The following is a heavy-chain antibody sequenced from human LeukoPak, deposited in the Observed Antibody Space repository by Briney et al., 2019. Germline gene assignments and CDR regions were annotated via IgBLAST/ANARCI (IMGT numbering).Heavy chain of an antibody. D-gene: IGHD3-22*01. CDR2: IYHSGST. J-gene: IGHJ4*02. Sequence: PSETLSLICAVSGGSISSSNWWSWVRQPPGKGLEWIGEIYHSGSTNYNPSLKSRVTISVDKSKNQFSLKLSSVTAADTAVYYCARQGYYYDSSGYSSPHSGSEYYFDYWGQGTLVTVSS. CDR3: ARQGYYYDSSGYSSPHSGSEYYFDY. CDR1: GGSISSSNW. V-gene: IGHV4-4*02.